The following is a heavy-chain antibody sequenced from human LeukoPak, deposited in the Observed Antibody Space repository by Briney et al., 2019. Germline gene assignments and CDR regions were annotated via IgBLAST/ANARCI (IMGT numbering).Heavy chain of an antibody. J-gene: IGHJ3*02. CDR2: IDPSDSYT. D-gene: IGHD3-10*01. CDR3: ARVPVVLWFGELSYAFDI. V-gene: IGHV5-10-1*01. CDR1: GYSFTSYW. Sequence: GESLKISCKGSGYSFTSYWISWVRQMPGKGLEWMGRIDPSDSYTNYSPSFQGHVTISAEKSISTAYLQWSSLKASDTAMYYCARVPVVLWFGELSYAFDIWGQGTMVTVSS.